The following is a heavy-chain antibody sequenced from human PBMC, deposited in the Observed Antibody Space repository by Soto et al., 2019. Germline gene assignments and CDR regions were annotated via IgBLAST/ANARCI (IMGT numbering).Heavy chain of an antibody. J-gene: IGHJ6*02. CDR1: GGTFSRYT. V-gene: IGHV1-69*02. D-gene: IGHD2-15*01. CDR2: IIPILDIP. Sequence: QVQLVQSGAEVKKPGSSVKVSCKASGGTFSRYTFTWVRQAPGQGLEWMGRIIPILDIPNYAQNFQGRVTIPADKSTSTAYMELSILTSDDTAVYYCARHFTGVLVLATSPPGGDNYGWDLRGQGTTVTVSS. CDR3: ARHFTGVLVLATSPPGGDNYGWDL.